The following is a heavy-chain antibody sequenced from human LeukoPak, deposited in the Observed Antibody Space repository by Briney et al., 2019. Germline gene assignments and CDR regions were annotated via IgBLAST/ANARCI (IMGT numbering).Heavy chain of an antibody. Sequence: PSETLSLTCTVSGDSISSGSYYWSWIRQPAGEGLEWIGRIYSSGRTHYSPSLKSRVAIPVDTSKNQFSLKLSSVTAADTAVYYCAREGTTVTRGRVNWFDPWGQGTLVTVSS. V-gene: IGHV4-61*02. D-gene: IGHD4-17*01. J-gene: IGHJ5*02. CDR1: GDSISSGSYY. CDR2: IYSSGRT. CDR3: AREGTTVTRGRVNWFDP.